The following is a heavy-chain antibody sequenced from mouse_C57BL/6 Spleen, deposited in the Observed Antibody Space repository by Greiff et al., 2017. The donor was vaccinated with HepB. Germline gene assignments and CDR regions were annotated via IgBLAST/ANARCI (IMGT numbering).Heavy chain of an antibody. CDR3: ARGTVGYAMDY. J-gene: IGHJ4*01. CDR1: GYTFTDYN. V-gene: IGHV1-18*01. CDR2: INPNNGGT. D-gene: IGHD1-1*01. Sequence: VQLKESGPELVKPGASVKIPCKASGYTFTDYNMDWVKQSHGKSLEWIGDINPNNGGTIYNQKFKGKATLTVDKSSSTAYMELRSLTSEDTAVYYCARGTVGYAMDYWGQGTSVTVSS.